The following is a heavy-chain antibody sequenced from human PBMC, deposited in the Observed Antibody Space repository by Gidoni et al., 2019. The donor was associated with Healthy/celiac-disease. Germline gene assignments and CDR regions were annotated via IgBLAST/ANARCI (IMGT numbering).Heavy chain of an antibody. CDR3: TTVDCSGGSCYGGWFDP. J-gene: IGHJ5*02. D-gene: IGHD2-15*01. CDR1: GFTCSNAW. Sequence: EVQLVESGGGLVKPGGSLRLSCAASGFTCSNAWMSWARQAPGKGLEWVGRIKSKTDVGTTDYATPVKGRFTISRDDSKNTLYLQMNSLKAEDTAVYYCTTVDCSGGSCYGGWFDPWGQGTLVTVSS. V-gene: IGHV3-15*01. CDR2: IKSKTDVGTT.